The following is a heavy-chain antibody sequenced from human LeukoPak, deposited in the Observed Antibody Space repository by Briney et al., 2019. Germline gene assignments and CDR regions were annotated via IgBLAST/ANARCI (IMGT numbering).Heavy chain of an antibody. CDR3: AKGSEYLWGSLENYYFYYMDV. V-gene: IGHV3-21*01. CDR2: ISSSSSYI. Sequence: GGSLRLSCAASGFTFSSYAMSWVRQAPGKGLEWVSSISSSSSYIYYADSVKGRFTISRENAKNSLYLQMNSLRAEDTAVYYCAKGSEYLWGSLENYYFYYMDVWGKGTTVTVSS. J-gene: IGHJ6*03. D-gene: IGHD3-16*01. CDR1: GFTFSSYA.